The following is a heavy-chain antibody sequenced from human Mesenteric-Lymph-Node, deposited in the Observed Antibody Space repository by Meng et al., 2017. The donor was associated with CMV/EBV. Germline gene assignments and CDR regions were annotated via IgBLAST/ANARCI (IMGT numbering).Heavy chain of an antibody. J-gene: IGHJ4*02. D-gene: IGHD5-12*01. CDR2: IRNEADGGTV. Sequence: GGSLRLSCASFGFALSDAWMTWIRQPPGKGPEWVGRIRNEADGGTVDYGPSVEGRFTISRDDSTNTVYLQMNSLKIEDTGVYYCLTTYNGGSPHRPYWGQGTVVTVSS. V-gene: IGHV3-15*01. CDR1: GFALSDAW. CDR3: LTTYNGGSPHRPY.